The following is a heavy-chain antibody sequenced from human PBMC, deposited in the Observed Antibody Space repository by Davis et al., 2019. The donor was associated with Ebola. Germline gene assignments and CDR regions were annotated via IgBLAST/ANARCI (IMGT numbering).Heavy chain of an antibody. CDR3: ARDYHSSYEY. V-gene: IGHV1-18*04. CDR1: GYSYTSYG. J-gene: IGHJ4*02. CDR2: MSSYNGNT. D-gene: IGHD2-2*01. Sequence: ASVKVSCKASGYSYTSYGISWVQQAPGQGLEWMGWMSSYNGNTNYDQKFQGRVTMTTDTSTSTAYMELRSLRSDDTAVYYCARDYHSSYEYWGQGTLVTVSS.